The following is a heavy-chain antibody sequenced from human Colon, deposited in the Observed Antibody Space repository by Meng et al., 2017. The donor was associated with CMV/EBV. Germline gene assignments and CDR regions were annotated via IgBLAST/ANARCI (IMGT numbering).Heavy chain of an antibody. CDR2: INEDGSRE. CDR3: VGDGWGNLLDY. V-gene: IGHV3-7*01. CDR1: GFRFSTYW. D-gene: IGHD3-16*01. Sequence: EVLWVGFGGGLVQPGGSPRLSCSTSGFRFSTYWMAWVRQAPGKGLEWVAHINEDGSRENHVDSVTGRFTISRDNARNSLYLQMNNLRTDDTAVYYCVGDGWGNLLDYWGQGTLVTVSS. J-gene: IGHJ4*02.